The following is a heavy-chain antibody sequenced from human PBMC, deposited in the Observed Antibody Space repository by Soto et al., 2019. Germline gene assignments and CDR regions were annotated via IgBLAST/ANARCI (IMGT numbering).Heavy chain of an antibody. CDR2: IKSKTDGGTT. CDR3: TTRPRAPGAFDI. V-gene: IGHV3-15*01. Sequence: GGSLRLSCAASGFTFSNSWMSLVRQAPGKGLEWVGRIKSKTDGGTTDYAAPVKGRFTISRDDSKNTLYLQMNSLKTEDTAVYYCTTRPRAPGAFDIWGQGTMVTVSS. CDR1: GFTFSNSW. J-gene: IGHJ3*02.